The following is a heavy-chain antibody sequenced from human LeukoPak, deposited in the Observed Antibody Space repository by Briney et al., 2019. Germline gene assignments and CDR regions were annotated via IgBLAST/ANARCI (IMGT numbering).Heavy chain of an antibody. D-gene: IGHD3-22*01. Sequence: ASVKVSCKASGYTFTSYYMHWVRQAPGQGLEWMGIINPSGGSTSYAQKFQGRVTMTRDTSTSTVYMELSSLRSEDTAVYYCVSYYYDSGGYPRIEFDYWGQGTLVTVSS. J-gene: IGHJ4*02. V-gene: IGHV1-46*01. CDR1: GYTFTSYY. CDR2: INPSGGST. CDR3: VSYYYDSGGYPRIEFDY.